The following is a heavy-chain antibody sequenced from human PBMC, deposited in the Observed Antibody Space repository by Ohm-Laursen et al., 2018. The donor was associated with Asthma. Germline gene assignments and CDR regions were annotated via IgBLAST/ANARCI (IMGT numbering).Heavy chain of an antibody. V-gene: IGHV3-23*01. CDR2: INSDFGT. CDR3: AKAGAKSQYYYFGMDV. CDR1: GFPFNIYT. Sequence: SLRLSCAASGFPFNIYTFTWVRQAPGKGLEWVSAINSDFGTTYTDSVRGRFTISRDNSKNTLYLQMTSLGVEDTAVYYCAKAGAKSQYYYFGMDVWGQGTTVTVSS. J-gene: IGHJ6*02.